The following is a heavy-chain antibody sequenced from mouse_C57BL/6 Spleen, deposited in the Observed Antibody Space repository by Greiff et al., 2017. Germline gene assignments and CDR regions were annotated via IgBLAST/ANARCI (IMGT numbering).Heavy chain of an antibody. V-gene: IGHV1-50*01. CDR3: ARNDGKGYFDV. Sequence: VQLQQPGAELVKPGASVKLSCKASGYTFTSYWMQWVKQRPGQGLEWIGEIDPSDSYTNYNQKFKGKATLTVDTSSSTAYMQLSSLTSEDSAVYYCARNDGKGYFDVWGTGTTVTVSS. J-gene: IGHJ1*03. D-gene: IGHD2-3*01. CDR2: IDPSDSYT. CDR1: GYTFTSYW.